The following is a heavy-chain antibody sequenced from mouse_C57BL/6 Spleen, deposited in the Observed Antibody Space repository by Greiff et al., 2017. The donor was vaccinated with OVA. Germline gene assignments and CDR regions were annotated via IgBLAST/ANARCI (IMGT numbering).Heavy chain of an antibody. Sequence: VQLQASWAELVKPGASVKISCKASGYAFSSYWMNWVKQRPGKGLEWIGQIYPGDGDTNYNGKFKGKATLTADKSSSTAYMQLSSLTSEDSAVYFCARYGSSYGAMDYWGQGTSVTVSS. CDR3: ARYGSSYGAMDY. J-gene: IGHJ4*01. CDR2: IYPGDGDT. CDR1: GYAFSSYW. V-gene: IGHV1-80*01. D-gene: IGHD1-1*01.